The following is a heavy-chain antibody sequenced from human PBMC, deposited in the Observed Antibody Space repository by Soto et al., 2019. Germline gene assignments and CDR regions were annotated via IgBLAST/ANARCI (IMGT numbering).Heavy chain of an antibody. J-gene: IGHJ6*02. CDR3: AASCVGCGGFNYYGMDV. CDR1: GGSISSGGYY. Sequence: QVQLQESGPGLVKPSQTLSLTCTVSGGSISSGGYYWNWIRQHPGKGLEWIGYIYYSGTTYYNPSIKSRVTISVDTSKNQFSLNLSSVTAADTAVYYCAASCVGCGGFNYYGMDVWGQGTTVTVSS. V-gene: IGHV4-31*03. CDR2: IYYSGTT. D-gene: IGHD2-21*01.